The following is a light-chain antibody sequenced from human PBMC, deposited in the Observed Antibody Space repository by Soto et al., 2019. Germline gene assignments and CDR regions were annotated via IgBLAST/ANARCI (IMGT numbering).Light chain of an antibody. J-gene: IGKJ2*01. CDR3: QQYGSSPRNT. CDR2: GAS. V-gene: IGKV3-20*01. CDR1: QSVSSSY. Sequence: EIVLTQSPGTLSLSPGERATLSCRASQSVSSSYLAWYQQKPGQAPSLLIYGASSRATCIPDRFSGSGSGTDFTLTISRLEPEDFAVYYCQQYGSSPRNTFGQGTKLEIK.